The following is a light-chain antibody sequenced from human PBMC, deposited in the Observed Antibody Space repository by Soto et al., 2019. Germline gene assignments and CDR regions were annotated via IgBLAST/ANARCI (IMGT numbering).Light chain of an antibody. V-gene: IGKV1-39*01. CDR3: QQTFSLPYT. J-gene: IGKJ2*01. Sequence: IQMTQSPSSLSASVGDRVTVNCRTSENSASYVSWFQQRPGKAPNLLIYSASTLHTGVSSRFSGNGSGTHFTLTVESLQAEDVATYYCQQTFSLPYTFGQGTKVEI. CDR1: ENSASY. CDR2: SAS.